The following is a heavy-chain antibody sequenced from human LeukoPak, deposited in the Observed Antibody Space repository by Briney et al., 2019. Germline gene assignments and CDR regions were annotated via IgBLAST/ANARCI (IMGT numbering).Heavy chain of an antibody. CDR1: GGSISSSSHY. J-gene: IGHJ4*02. Sequence: SETLSLTCTVSGGSISSSSHYWGWIRQPPGKGLEWIGSIYYSGSTYYNPSLKSRVTISVDTSKNQFSLKLSSVTAADTAVYYCATFGLLDFDYWGQGTLVTVSS. CDR2: IYYSGST. CDR3: ATFGLLDFDY. V-gene: IGHV4-39*01. D-gene: IGHD2-15*01.